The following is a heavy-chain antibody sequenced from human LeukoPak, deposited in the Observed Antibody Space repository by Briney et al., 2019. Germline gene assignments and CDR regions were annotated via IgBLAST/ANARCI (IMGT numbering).Heavy chain of an antibody. CDR2: IWYDGSNK. J-gene: IGHJ4*02. CDR1: GFTFSSYG. CDR3: AKDSGSDYSAYFDY. V-gene: IGHV3-33*06. D-gene: IGHD1-26*01. Sequence: HTGRSLRLSCAASGFTFSSYGMHWVRQAPGKGLEWVAVIWYDGSNKYYADSVKGRFTISRDNSKNTLYLQMNSLRAEDTAVYYCAKDSGSDYSAYFDYWGQGTLVTVSS.